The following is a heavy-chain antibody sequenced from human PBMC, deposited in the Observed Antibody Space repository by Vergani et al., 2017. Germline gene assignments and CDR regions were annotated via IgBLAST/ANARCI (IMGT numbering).Heavy chain of an antibody. CDR1: GFTFSSFS. D-gene: IGHD5-12*01. CDR3: ARDASEATSHFDY. Sequence: DVQLVESGGGLVKPGGSLRLSCAASGFTFSSFSMNWVRQAPGKGLGWVSSISSSSSYIYYAGSVKGRFTISRDNAKNSRYLQMNGRRAEDTAVYYGARDASEATSHFDYWGQGTLVTVSS. V-gene: IGHV3-21*01. J-gene: IGHJ4*02. CDR2: ISSSSSYI.